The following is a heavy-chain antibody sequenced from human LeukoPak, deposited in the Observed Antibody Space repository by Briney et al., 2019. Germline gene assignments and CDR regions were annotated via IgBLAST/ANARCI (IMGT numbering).Heavy chain of an antibody. J-gene: IGHJ6*02. CDR2: IIPIFGTA. V-gene: IGHV1-69*13. CDR3: ARVRYSGGWSYYYGMDV. D-gene: IGHD6-19*01. CDR1: GGTFSSYA. Sequence: SVKVSCKASGGTFSSYAISWVRQAPGQGRECRGGIIPIFGTANYAQKFQGRVTVTAAEPTSTASMELSSLRSEDTAVSYCARVRYSGGWSYYYGMDVWGQGTTVTVSS.